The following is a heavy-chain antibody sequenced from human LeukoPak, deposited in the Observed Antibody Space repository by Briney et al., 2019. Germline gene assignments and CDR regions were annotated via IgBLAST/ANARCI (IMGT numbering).Heavy chain of an antibody. Sequence: GGSLRLSCAASGFTFSSYWMSWVRQAPGKGLEWVANIKQDGSEKYYVDSVKGRFTISRDNAKNSLYLQMNSLRAEDTAVYYCARVRGFLEWLFDYWGQGTLVTVSS. V-gene: IGHV3-7*01. D-gene: IGHD3-3*01. J-gene: IGHJ4*02. CDR2: IKQDGSEK. CDR1: GFTFSSYW. CDR3: ARVRGFLEWLFDY.